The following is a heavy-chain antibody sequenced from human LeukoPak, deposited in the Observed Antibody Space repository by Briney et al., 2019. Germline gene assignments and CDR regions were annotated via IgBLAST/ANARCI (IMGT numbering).Heavy chain of an antibody. V-gene: IGHV3-23*01. CDR1: GFTFSSYA. CDR3: AKALGYCSSTSCFLDY. CDR2: ISGSGGST. J-gene: IGHJ4*02. D-gene: IGHD2-2*01. Sequence: GGSLRLXCAASGFTFSSYAMSWDRQAPGKGLEWVSAISGSGGSTYYADSVKGRFTISRDNSKNTLYLQMNSLRAEDTAVYYCAKALGYCSSTSCFLDYWGQGTLVTVSS.